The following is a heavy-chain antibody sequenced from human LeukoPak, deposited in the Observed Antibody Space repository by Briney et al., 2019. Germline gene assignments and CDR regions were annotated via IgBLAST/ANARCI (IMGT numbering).Heavy chain of an antibody. D-gene: IGHD5-18*01. V-gene: IGHV6-1*01. J-gene: IGHJ4*02. CDR1: GDIVSSNSAA. CDR2: TYYRSKWYN. CDR3: ASEVDTAMVFDY. Sequence: PSQTLSLTCAISGDIVSSNSAAWNWIRQSPSRGLEWLGRTYYRSKWYNDYAVSVKSRITINPDTSKSQFSLQLNSVTPEDTAVYYCASEVDTAMVFDYWGQGTLVTVSS.